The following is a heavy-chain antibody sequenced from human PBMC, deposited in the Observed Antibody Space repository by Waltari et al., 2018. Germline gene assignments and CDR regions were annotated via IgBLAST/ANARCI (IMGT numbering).Heavy chain of an antibody. J-gene: IGHJ4*02. D-gene: IGHD3-22*01. CDR3: ARQNYYDSSLYNHPFDY. CDR2: ISGSDRRT. CDR1: GFIFSDYA. V-gene: IGHV3-23*01. Sequence: EVQLLESGGGLIQPGGSLRPSCAASGFIFSDYAMNWVRQAPGNGLVLVSDISGSDRRTHYAGAVKGRFTISRDNSKNTLYLQMNGLRVEDTAVYFCARQNYYDSSLYNHPFDYWGRGTLVIVSS.